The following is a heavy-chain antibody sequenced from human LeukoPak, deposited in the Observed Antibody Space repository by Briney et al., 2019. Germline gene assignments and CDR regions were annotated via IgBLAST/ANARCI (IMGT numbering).Heavy chain of an antibody. CDR3: ARDEQQQLRKYNWFDP. V-gene: IGHV3-11*01. J-gene: IGHJ5*02. CDR1: GFTFSDYY. CDR2: ISSSGSTI. D-gene: IGHD6-13*01. Sequence: PGGSLRLSCAASGFTFSDYYMSWIRQAPGKGLEWVSYISSSGSTIYYADSVKGRFTISRDNAKNSLYLQMNSLRAEDTALYHCARDEQQQLRKYNWFDPWGQGTLVTVSS.